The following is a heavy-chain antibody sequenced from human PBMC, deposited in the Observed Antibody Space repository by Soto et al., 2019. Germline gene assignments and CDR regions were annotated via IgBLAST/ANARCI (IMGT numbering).Heavy chain of an antibody. D-gene: IGHD2-15*01. J-gene: IGHJ4*02. CDR1: GYTFTSYY. CDR2: INPSGGST. CDR3: ARDREDIVVVVAATPGDY. V-gene: IGHV1-46*01. Sequence: ASVKVSCKASGYTFTSYYMHWVRQAPGQGLEWMGIINPSGGSTSYAQKFQGRVTMTRDTSTSTVYMELSSLRSEDTAVYYCARDREDIVVVVAATPGDYWGQGTLVTVSS.